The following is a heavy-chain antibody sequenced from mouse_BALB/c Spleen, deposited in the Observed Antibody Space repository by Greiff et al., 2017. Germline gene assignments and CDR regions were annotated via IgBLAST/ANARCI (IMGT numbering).Heavy chain of an antibody. CDR1: GFTFSSYA. CDR3: ARHDPLYDYDGFAY. J-gene: IGHJ3*01. V-gene: IGHV5-9-3*01. D-gene: IGHD2-4*01. Sequence: EVQLVESGGGLVKPGGSLKLSCAASGFTFSSYAMSWVRQTPEKRLEWVATISSGGSYTYYPDSVKGRFTISRDNAKNTLYLQMSSLRSEDTAMYYCARHDPLYDYDGFAYWGQGTLVTVSA. CDR2: ISSGGSYT.